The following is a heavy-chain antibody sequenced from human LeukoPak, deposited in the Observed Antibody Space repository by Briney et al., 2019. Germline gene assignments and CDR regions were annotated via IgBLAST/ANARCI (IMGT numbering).Heavy chain of an antibody. CDR3: AREYSSSSGRRAFDI. CDR2: IYYSGST. V-gene: IGHV4-59*08. Sequence: SETLSPTCTVSGGSISSYYWSWIRQPPGKGLEWIGYIYYSGSTNYNPSLKSRLTISIDTSENQFSLKLSSVTAADTAVYYCAREYSSSSGRRAFDIWGQGTMVTVSS. D-gene: IGHD6-6*01. J-gene: IGHJ3*02. CDR1: GGSISSYY.